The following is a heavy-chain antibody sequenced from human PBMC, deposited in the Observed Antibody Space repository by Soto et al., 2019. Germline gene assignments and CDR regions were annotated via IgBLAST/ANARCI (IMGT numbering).Heavy chain of an antibody. V-gene: IGHV4-30-2*01. CDR2: IYHSGST. CDR3: AAGGGLPRYY. CDR1: GGSISSGGYS. Sequence: QLQLQESGSGLVKPSQPLSLTCAVSGGSISSGGYSWSWIRQPPGKGLELIGYIYHSGSTYYNPSLKSRVTISVDRSKNQFALKLSSVTAADTAVYYCAAGGGLPRYYWGQGTLVTVSS. J-gene: IGHJ4*02. D-gene: IGHD5-12*01.